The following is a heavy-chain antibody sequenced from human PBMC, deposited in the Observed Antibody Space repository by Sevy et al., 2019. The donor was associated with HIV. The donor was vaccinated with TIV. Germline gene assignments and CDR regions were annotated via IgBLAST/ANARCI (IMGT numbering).Heavy chain of an antibody. CDR3: ARDRRNYAGQYFDY. CDR2: ISSGSSYT. V-gene: IGHV3-11*06. Sequence: GESLKISCSPSGFTLSDYYMSWIRQAPGKGLEWVSYISSGSSYTNYADSVKGRFTISRDNAKNFLYLEMNNLRAEDTAVYYCARDRRNYAGQYFDYWGQGTLVTVSS. J-gene: IGHJ4*02. D-gene: IGHD1-7*01. CDR1: GFTLSDYY.